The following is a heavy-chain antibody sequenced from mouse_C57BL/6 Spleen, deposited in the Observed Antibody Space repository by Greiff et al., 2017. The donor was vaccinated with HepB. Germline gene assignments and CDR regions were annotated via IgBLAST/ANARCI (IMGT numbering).Heavy chain of an antibody. D-gene: IGHD2-4*01. CDR3: ARGGEDYDGFDY. J-gene: IGHJ2*01. Sequence: EVKLVESGGGLVKPGGSLKLSCAASGFTFSSYAMSWVRQTPEKRLEWVATISDGGSYTYYPDDVKGRFTISRDNAKNNLYLQMSHLKSEDTAMYYCARGGEDYDGFDYWGQGTTLTVSS. V-gene: IGHV5-4*03. CDR2: ISDGGSYT. CDR1: GFTFSSYA.